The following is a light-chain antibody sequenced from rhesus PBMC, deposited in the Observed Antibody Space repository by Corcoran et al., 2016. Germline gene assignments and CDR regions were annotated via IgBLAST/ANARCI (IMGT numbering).Light chain of an antibody. J-gene: IGLJ6*01. CDR2: DVR. CDR3: NSYTGSVTFV. CDR1: SSDIGGYNR. Sequence: QAALTQPPSMSGSPGQSVTISCTGTSSDIGGYNRISWYQQHPGKAPKLMIYDVRQRPSGVSDRFSGSKAGNTASLTISGLQAEDEADYYCNSYTGSVTFVFGSGTKLTVL. V-gene: IGLV2-23*02.